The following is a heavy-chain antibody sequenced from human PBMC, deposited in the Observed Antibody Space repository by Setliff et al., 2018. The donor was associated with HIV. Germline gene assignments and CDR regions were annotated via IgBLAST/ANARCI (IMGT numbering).Heavy chain of an antibody. Sequence: SETLSLTCGVSGGSFSGHYWSWIRQTPGKGLEWIGEISQNGDTNYNPSLTRRVILSVDSSKKQVSLKLNSMTAADTAVYYCARGLDYGSGSFSSQRRSHSFPRWGQGTLVTVSS. J-gene: IGHJ4*02. D-gene: IGHD3-10*01. CDR3: ARGLDYGSGSFSSQRRSHSFPR. V-gene: IGHV4-34*01. CDR2: ISQNGDT. CDR1: GGSFSGHY.